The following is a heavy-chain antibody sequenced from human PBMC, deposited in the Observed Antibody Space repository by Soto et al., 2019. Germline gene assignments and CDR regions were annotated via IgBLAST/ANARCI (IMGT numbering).Heavy chain of an antibody. D-gene: IGHD6-6*01. V-gene: IGHV5-10-1*01. J-gene: IGHJ6*02. Sequence: GESLKISCQGSGYNFSRYWIGWVRQMPGKGLEWMGRIDPSDSYTNYSPSFQGHVTISADKSISTAYLQWSSLKASDTAMYYCASPTIEDRRDSYYYGMDVWGQGTTVTVSS. CDR2: IDPSDSYT. CDR1: GYNFSRYW. CDR3: ASPTIEDRRDSYYYGMDV.